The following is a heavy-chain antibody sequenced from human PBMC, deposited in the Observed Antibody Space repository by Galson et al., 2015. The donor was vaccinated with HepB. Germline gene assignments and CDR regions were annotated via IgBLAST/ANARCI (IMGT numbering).Heavy chain of an antibody. D-gene: IGHD1-26*01. CDR2: ISVYNGNT. Sequence: SVKVSCKASGYSFSSHGISWVRQAPGQGLEWMGWISVYNGNTNYAQNLQGGVTMTTDTSTSTAYMELRSLRSDDAAVYYCARAPGVAGVTTPRGASDFWGQGTMVTVSS. J-gene: IGHJ3*01. CDR1: GYSFSSHG. CDR3: ARAPGVAGVTTPRGASDF. V-gene: IGHV1-18*04.